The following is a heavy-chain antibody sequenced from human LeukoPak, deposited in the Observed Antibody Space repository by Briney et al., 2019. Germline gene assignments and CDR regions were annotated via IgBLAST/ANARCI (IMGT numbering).Heavy chain of an antibody. J-gene: IGHJ4*02. CDR1: GYTFTSYG. V-gene: IGHV1-18*01. D-gene: IGHD3-10*01. CDR3: ARDNPVPSGSYYDY. CDR2: ISAYNGNT. Sequence: ASVEVSCKASGYTFTSYGISWVRQAPGQGLEWMGWISAYNGNTNYAQKLQGRVTMTTDTSTSTAYMELRSLRSDDTAVYYCARDNPVPSGSYYDYWGQGTLVTVSS.